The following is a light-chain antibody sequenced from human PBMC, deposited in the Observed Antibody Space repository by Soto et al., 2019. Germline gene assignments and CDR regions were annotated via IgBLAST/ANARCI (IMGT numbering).Light chain of an antibody. V-gene: IGKV1-13*02. CDR3: QQFNSYPPT. CDR2: DAS. J-gene: IGKJ4*01. CDR1: QGISSA. Sequence: AIQLTQSPSSLSASVGDRVTITCRASQGISSALAWYQQKPGKAPKLLIYDASSLESGVRSRLSGSGSGIYFTLTISSLQPEDFATYYCQQFNSYPPTFGGGTKVEIK.